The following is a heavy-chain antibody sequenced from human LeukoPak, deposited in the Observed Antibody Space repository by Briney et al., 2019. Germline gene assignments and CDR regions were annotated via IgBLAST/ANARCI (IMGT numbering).Heavy chain of an antibody. CDR1: GGTFSSYA. J-gene: IGHJ3*02. Sequence: VASVKVSCKASGGTFSSYAISWVRHAPGQGLEWMGGIIPIFGTANYAQKFQGRVTITADESTSTAYMELSSLRSEDTAVYYCARDSSGLWADAFDIWGQGTMVTVSS. D-gene: IGHD6-19*01. V-gene: IGHV1-69*13. CDR3: ARDSSGLWADAFDI. CDR2: IIPIFGTA.